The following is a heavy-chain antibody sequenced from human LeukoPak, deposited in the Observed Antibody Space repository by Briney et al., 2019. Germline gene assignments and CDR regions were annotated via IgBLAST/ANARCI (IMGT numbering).Heavy chain of an antibody. D-gene: IGHD1-7*01. V-gene: IGHV3-33*06. J-gene: IGHJ5*02. CDR2: IWYDGSNK. CDR1: GFTFNSYA. CDR3: AKESARWNYFVAWFDP. Sequence: PGGSLRLSCAASGFTFNSYAMNWVRQAPGKGLEWVAVIWYDGSNKYYADSVKGRFTISRDNSKNTLYLQMNSLRAEDTAVYYCAKESARWNYFVAWFDPWGQGTLVTVSS.